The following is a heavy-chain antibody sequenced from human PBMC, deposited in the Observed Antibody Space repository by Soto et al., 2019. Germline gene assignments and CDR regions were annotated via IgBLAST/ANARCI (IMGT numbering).Heavy chain of an antibody. CDR3: ARDGLGPNYYYYMDV. D-gene: IGHD3-9*01. J-gene: IGHJ6*03. CDR2: INSDGSST. Sequence: GGSLRLSCAASGFTFSSYWMHWVRQAPGKGLVWVSRINSDGSSTSYADSVKGRFTISRDNAKNTLYLQMNSLRAEDTAVYYCARDGLGPNYYYYMDVWGKGTTVTVSS. CDR1: GFTFSSYW. V-gene: IGHV3-74*01.